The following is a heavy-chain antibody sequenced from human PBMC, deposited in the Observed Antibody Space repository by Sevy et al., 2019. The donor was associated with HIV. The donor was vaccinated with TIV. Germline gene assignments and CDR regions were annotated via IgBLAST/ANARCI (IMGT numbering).Heavy chain of an antibody. CDR1: GFTFSSYA. D-gene: IGHD2-15*01. Sequence: GGSLRLSCAASGFTFSSYAMNWVRQAPGKGLEWVSAISGSGGSTYYADSVKGRFTISRDNSKNTLYLQMNSLRAEDTAVYYCAKGRFERAYCSGGSCYSEPNYYYYGMDVWGQGTTVTVSS. J-gene: IGHJ6*02. V-gene: IGHV3-23*01. CDR2: ISGSGGST. CDR3: AKGRFERAYCSGGSCYSEPNYYYYGMDV.